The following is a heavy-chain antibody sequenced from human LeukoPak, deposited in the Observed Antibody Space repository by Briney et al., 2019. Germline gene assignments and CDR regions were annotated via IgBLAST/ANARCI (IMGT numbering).Heavy chain of an antibody. J-gene: IGHJ5*02. V-gene: IGHV3-30*02. CDR2: IRYDGSNK. CDR1: GFTFSSYG. D-gene: IGHD3-10*01. CDR3: AKVVRYDSGSYYYNWFDP. Sequence: PGGSLRLSCAASGFTFSSYGMHWVRQAPGKGLEWVAFIRYDGSNKYYADSVKGRFTISRDNSKNTLYLQMNSLRAEDTAVYYCAKVVRYDSGSYYYNWFDPWGQGTLVTVSS.